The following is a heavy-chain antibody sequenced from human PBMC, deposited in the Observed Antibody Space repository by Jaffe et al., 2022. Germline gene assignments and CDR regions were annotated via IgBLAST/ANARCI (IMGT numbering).Heavy chain of an antibody. V-gene: IGHV1-69*08. CDR3: ARDDSSSWTVFDY. D-gene: IGHD6-13*01. CDR2: IIPILGIA. J-gene: IGHJ4*02. CDR1: GGTFSSYT. Sequence: QVQLVQSGAEVKKPGSSVKVSCKASGGTFSSYTISWVRQAPGQGLEWMGRIIPILGIANYAQKFQGRVTITADKSTSTAYMELSSLRSEDTAVYYCARDDSSSWTVFDYWGQGTLVTVSS.